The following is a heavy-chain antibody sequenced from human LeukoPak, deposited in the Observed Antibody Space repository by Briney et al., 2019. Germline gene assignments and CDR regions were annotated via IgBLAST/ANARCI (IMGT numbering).Heavy chain of an antibody. V-gene: IGHV4-59*01. J-gene: IGHJ4*02. D-gene: IGHD3-3*01. CDR2: IHYSGST. CDR1: GGSISSYY. Sequence: PSETLSLTCSVSGGSISSYYWSWIRQPPGKGLEWIGYIHYSGSTNYNPSLKSRVTISVDTSKNQFSLKLSSVTAADTAVYYCARGNDLIFGVVIFDYWGQGALVTVSS. CDR3: ARGNDLIFGVVIFDY.